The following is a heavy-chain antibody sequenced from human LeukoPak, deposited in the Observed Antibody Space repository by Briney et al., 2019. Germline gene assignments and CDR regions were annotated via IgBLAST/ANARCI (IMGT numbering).Heavy chain of an antibody. D-gene: IGHD5-12*01. CDR2: IIPIFGTA. CDR3: ARDSGYDYSGGLWYFDY. J-gene: IGHJ4*02. CDR1: GGTFSSYA. Sequence: SVKVSCKASGGTFSSYAISWVRQAPGQGLEWMGGIIPIFGTANYAQRFQGRVTITADESTSTAYMELSSLRSEDTAVYYCARDSGYDYSGGLWYFDYWGQGTLVTVSS. V-gene: IGHV1-69*13.